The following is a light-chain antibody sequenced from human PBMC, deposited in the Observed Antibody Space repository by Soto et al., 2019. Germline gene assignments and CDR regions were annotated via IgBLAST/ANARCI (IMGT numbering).Light chain of an antibody. CDR2: LAS. CDR3: MQALHTPPVT. Sequence: DVVMTQSPLSLRVTPGEPASISCRSSQSLLQTNGYNYLDWYLQQPGQSPQLLIYLASNRASGVPDRFSGSGSGTDFTRRISIVEAEDVGVYYCMQALHTPPVTFGQGTRLEIK. V-gene: IGKV2-28*01. CDR1: QSLLQTNGYNY. J-gene: IGKJ5*01.